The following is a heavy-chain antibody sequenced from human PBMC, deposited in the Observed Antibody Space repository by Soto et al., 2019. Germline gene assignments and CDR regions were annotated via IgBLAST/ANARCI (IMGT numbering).Heavy chain of an antibody. V-gene: IGHV3-23*01. CDR2: INTNGNR. CDR3: ARKLGVGHYPFRH. D-gene: IGHD7-27*01. Sequence: ESGGGLVQPGGSLRLSCAASGFPFTSYGVSWVRQAPGKGLEWVSTINTNGNRHYADSVKGRFTISRDSSESMLYLDMNNLRAEDTALYYCARKLGVGHYPFRHWGQGTLVTVSS. J-gene: IGHJ4*02. CDR1: GFPFTSYG.